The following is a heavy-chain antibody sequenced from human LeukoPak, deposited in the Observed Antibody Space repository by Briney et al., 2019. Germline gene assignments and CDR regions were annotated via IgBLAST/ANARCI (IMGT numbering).Heavy chain of an antibody. Sequence: ASVKVSCKASGGTFSSYTISWVRQAPGQRLEWMGRIIPNTGIANYAQKFQGRVTITADKSTSTAYMELSSLRSEDTAVYYCARAYYGSGSYYVDYWGQGTLVTVSS. J-gene: IGHJ4*02. V-gene: IGHV1-69*02. CDR3: ARAYYGSGSYYVDY. D-gene: IGHD3-10*01. CDR1: GGTFSSYT. CDR2: IIPNTGIA.